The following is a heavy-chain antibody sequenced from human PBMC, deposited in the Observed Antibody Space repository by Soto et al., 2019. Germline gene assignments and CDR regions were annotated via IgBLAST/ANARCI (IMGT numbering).Heavy chain of an antibody. CDR3: ARGLAADGA. Sequence: QVQLVQSGAEVKKPGASVKVSCTASGYTFTHYAIHWVRHAPGQRLEWMGFINAGSGNTTYSQTFQGRLTFTKDTSASTAYMDLSSLRSADTALYYCARGLAADGAWGQGTLVTVSS. CDR1: GYTFTHYA. V-gene: IGHV1-3*01. D-gene: IGHD6-13*01. CDR2: INAGSGNT. J-gene: IGHJ5*02.